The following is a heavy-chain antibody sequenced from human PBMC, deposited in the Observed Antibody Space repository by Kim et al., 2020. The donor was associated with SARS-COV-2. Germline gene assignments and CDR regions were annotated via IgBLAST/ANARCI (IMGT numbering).Heavy chain of an antibody. Sequence: QKFQGRVTITADKSTSTAYMELSSLRSEDTAVYYCARSGIAVAGPYYFDYWGQGTLVTVSS. D-gene: IGHD6-19*01. J-gene: IGHJ4*02. CDR3: ARSGIAVAGPYYFDY. V-gene: IGHV1-69*02.